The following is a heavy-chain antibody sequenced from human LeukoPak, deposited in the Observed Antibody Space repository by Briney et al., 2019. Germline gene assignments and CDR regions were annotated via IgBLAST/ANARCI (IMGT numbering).Heavy chain of an antibody. V-gene: IGHV4-34*01. Sequence: SETLSLTCAVYGGSFSGYYWSWIRQPPGKGLEWIGSIYHSGSTYYNPSLKSRVTISVDTSKNQFSLKLSSVTAADTAVYYCARVDSYGYGLRRGNDYWGQGTLVTVSS. J-gene: IGHJ4*02. CDR2: IYHSGST. CDR3: ARVDSYGYGLRRGNDY. CDR1: GGSFSGYY. D-gene: IGHD5-18*01.